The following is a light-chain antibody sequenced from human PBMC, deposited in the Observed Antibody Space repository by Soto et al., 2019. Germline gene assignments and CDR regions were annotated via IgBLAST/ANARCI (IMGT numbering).Light chain of an antibody. CDR3: AAWHDSLNGPV. CDR1: SSNIGSNA. V-gene: IGLV1-44*01. J-gene: IGLJ3*02. CDR2: DNN. Sequence: QSVLTQPPSASGTPGQRVTISCSGSSSNIGSNAVNWYQQLPGTAPKLLIYDNNQRPSGVPDRFSDSKSGTSASLAISGLQSEDEADYYCAAWHDSLNGPVFGGGTKLTVL.